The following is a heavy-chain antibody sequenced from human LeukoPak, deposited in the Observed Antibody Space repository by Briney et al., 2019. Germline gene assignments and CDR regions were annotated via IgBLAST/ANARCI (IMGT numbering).Heavy chain of an antibody. J-gene: IGHJ4*02. D-gene: IGHD3-16*01. CDR2: ISYDGSNK. V-gene: IGHV3-30-3*01. CDR3: ARDPLRGELDY. CDR1: GFTFSSYA. Sequence: GRSLRLSCAASGFTFSSYAMHWVRQAPGKGLEWVAVISYDGSNKYYADSVKGRFTISRDNSKNTLYLQMNSLRAEDTAVYYCARDPLRGELDYWGQGALVTVSS.